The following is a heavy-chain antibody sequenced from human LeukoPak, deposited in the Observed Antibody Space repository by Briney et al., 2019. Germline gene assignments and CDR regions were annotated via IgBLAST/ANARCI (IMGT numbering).Heavy chain of an antibody. J-gene: IGHJ4*02. CDR3: ARDRGALDY. V-gene: IGHV3-74*01. CDR2: INSDGSVT. Sequence: GGSLRLSCAASGFTFTNYWMHWVRQAPGEGLVWVSRINSDGSVTRYADSVKGRFTISRDNAKNTVFLQMNSLRTEDTAVYYCARDRGALDYWGQGTLVTVSS. D-gene: IGHD1-26*01. CDR1: GFTFTNYW.